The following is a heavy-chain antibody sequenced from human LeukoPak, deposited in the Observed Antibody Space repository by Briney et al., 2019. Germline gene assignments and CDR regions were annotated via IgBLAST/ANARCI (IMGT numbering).Heavy chain of an antibody. V-gene: IGHV3-21*01. J-gene: IGHJ3*01. CDR3: ARGFRAFDF. CDR2: ISSTSTSI. CDR1: GFTFSYHN. Sequence: GGSLRLSCAASGFTFSYHNMNSVRQAPGKGLEWVSSISSTSTSIYHADSVKGRFTISRDNTKNSLYLQMDSLRAEDTAVYYCARGFRAFDFWAQGTMVTVSS.